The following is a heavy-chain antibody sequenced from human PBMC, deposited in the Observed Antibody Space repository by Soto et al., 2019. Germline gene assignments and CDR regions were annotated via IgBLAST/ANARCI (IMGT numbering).Heavy chain of an antibody. CDR3: ARDELVAHTGFDY. J-gene: IGHJ4*02. V-gene: IGHV3-33*01. Sequence: QVQLVESGGGVVQPGRSLRLSCATSGFTFSNYGMHWVRQAPGKGLEWVATVRFDGSKEYYADSVKGRFTISRDNSKNTLYLQMNTLRGEDTAVYYCARDELVAHTGFDYWGQGTLITVSS. CDR1: GFTFSNYG. D-gene: IGHD6-13*01. CDR2: VRFDGSKE.